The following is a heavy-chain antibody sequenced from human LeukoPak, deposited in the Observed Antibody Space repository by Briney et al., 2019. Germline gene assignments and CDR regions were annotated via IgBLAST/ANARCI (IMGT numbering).Heavy chain of an antibody. V-gene: IGHV3-7*01. CDR1: RFTFHKYW. D-gene: IGHD3-3*01. CDR3: ARRGATISGVVTYHDNGLDV. CDR2: IKEDGSEK. Sequence: GGSLRLSCVASRFTFHKYWMVWVRQAPGKGLEWVANIKEDGSEKNYLDAVKGRFTISRDNAQNSLYVHMTSLRVEDTGVYYCARRGATISGVVTYHDNGLDVWGQGTSVTVSS. J-gene: IGHJ6*02.